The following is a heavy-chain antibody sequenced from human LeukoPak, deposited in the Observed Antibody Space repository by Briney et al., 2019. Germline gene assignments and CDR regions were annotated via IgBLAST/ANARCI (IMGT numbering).Heavy chain of an antibody. CDR3: AKQYYYDSSGYYRHDAFDI. V-gene: IGHV3-23*01. CDR1: GFTFSSYA. D-gene: IGHD3-22*01. CDR2: ISGSGGST. J-gene: IGHJ3*02. Sequence: SGGSLRLSCAASGFTFSSYAMSWVRQAPGKGLEWVSAISGSGGSTYYADSVKGRFTISRDNSKNTLYLQMNSLRAEDTAVYYCAKQYYYDSSGYYRHDAFDIWGQGTMVTVSS.